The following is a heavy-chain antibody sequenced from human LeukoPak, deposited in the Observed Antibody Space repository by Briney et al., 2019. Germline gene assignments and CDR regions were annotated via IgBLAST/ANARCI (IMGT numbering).Heavy chain of an antibody. CDR2: ISSSSSYI. Sequence: GGSLRLSCAASGFTFSSYSMNWVRQAPGKGLEWVSSISSSSSYIYYADSVKGRFTISRDIAKNSLYLQMNSLRAEDTAVYYCARLKPSTYYDILTGRGAFDYWGQGTLVTVSS. J-gene: IGHJ4*02. CDR3: ARLKPSTYYDILTGRGAFDY. V-gene: IGHV3-21*01. CDR1: GFTFSSYS. D-gene: IGHD3-9*01.